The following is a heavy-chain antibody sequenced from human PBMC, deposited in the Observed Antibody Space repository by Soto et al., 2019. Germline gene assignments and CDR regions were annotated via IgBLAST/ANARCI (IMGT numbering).Heavy chain of an antibody. CDR1: GFSLTTSGVG. CDR3: AHRILRTVFGLVTTTAIYFDF. J-gene: IGHJ4*02. D-gene: IGHD3-3*01. Sequence: QITLNESGPTVVKPAETLTLTCTFSGFSLTTSGVGVGWIRQSPGKAPEWLALIYWDDDKRYSASLESRLTITQDTSKNQVVLTMASVDPADTATYYCAHRILRTVFGLVTTTAIYFDFWGQGTPVVVSS. V-gene: IGHV2-5*02. CDR2: IYWDDDK.